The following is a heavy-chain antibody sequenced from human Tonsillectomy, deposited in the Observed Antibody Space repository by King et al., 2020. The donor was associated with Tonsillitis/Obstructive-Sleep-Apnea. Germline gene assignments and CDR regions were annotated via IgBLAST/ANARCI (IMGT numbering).Heavy chain of an antibody. Sequence: VQLVESGGGVVQPGRSLRLSCAASGFTFSSYGMHWVRQAPGKGLEWVAVISYDGRNKYYADSVKGRFTISRDNSKNTLYLQMNSLRAEDTAVYYCAKDPLNYDFWSGPDYWGQGTLVTVSS. CDR3: AKDPLNYDFWSGPDY. J-gene: IGHJ4*02. CDR2: ISYDGRNK. CDR1: GFTFSSYG. D-gene: IGHD3-3*01. V-gene: IGHV3-30*18.